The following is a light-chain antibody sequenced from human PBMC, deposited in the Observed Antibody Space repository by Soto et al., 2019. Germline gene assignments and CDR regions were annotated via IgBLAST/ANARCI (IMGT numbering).Light chain of an antibody. CDR1: SSDVGCYNL. CDR2: EGS. J-gene: IGLJ2*01. V-gene: IGLV2-23*01. Sequence: QSALTQPASVSGSPGQSITISCTGTSSDVGCYNLVSWYQQHPGKAPKLMIYEGSKRPSGVSHRFSGSKSGNTASLTISGLQAEDEADYYCCSYAVGSTLVFGGGTKVTVL. CDR3: CSYAVGSTLV.